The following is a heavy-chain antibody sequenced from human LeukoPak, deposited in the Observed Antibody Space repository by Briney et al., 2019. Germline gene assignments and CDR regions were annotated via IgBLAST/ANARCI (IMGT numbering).Heavy chain of an antibody. CDR2: ISSSSSYI. CDR3: ARGGGACGGDCSWFFDL. J-gene: IGHJ2*01. V-gene: IGHV3-21*01. D-gene: IGHD2-21*01. CDR1: GFTFSTYS. Sequence: PGGSLRLSCAASGFTFSTYSLNWVRQAPGKGLEWVSSISSSSSYIYYADSVKGRFTISRDNAKNSLYLQMNSLRAEDTAVYYCARGGGACGGDCSWFFDLWGRGTLVTVSS.